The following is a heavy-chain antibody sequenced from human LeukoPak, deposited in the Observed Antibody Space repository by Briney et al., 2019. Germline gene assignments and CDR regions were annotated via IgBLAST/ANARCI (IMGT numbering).Heavy chain of an antibody. V-gene: IGHV4-34*01. Sequence: TSETLSLTCAVYGGSFSGYYWSWIRQPPGKGLEWIGEINHSGSTNYNPSLKSRVTISVDTSKNQFSLKLSSVTAADTAVYYCARSYSSGWYNYYMDVWGKGTTVTVSS. J-gene: IGHJ6*03. CDR1: GGSFSGYY. CDR2: INHSGST. CDR3: ARSYSSGWYNYYMDV. D-gene: IGHD6-19*01.